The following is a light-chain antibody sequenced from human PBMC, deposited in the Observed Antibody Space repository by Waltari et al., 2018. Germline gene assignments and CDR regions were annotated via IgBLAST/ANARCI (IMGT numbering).Light chain of an antibody. CDR1: SSDVGGYNY. CDR3: CSYAGSALRV. CDR2: AVN. Sequence: QSALTQPRSVSGSPGQSVTISCTGTSSDVGGYNYVSWYPQHPGKAPQLMIYAVNRRPSGVPDRFSGSKSGNTASLTISGLQAEDEADYYCCSYAGSALRVFGGGTKLTVL. V-gene: IGLV2-11*01. J-gene: IGLJ3*02.